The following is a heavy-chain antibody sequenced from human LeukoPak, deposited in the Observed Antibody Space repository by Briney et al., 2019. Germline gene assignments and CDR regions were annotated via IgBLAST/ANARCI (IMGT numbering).Heavy chain of an antibody. J-gene: IGHJ4*02. CDR1: GYTFTSYG. CDR2: ISAYNGNT. V-gene: IGHV1-18*01. CDR3: AREGYYDGSGFYSRAHFHY. Sequence: ASVKVSCKASGYTFTSYGISWVRQAPGQGLEWMGWISAYNGNTNYEQKFQGRVTITADKSTSTAYMELRGLTSEDTAVYYCAREGYYDGSGFYSRAHFHYWGQGALVTVSS. D-gene: IGHD3-22*01.